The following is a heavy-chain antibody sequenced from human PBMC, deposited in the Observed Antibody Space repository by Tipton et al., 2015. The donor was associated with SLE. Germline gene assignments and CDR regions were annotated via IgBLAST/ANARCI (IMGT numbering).Heavy chain of an antibody. J-gene: IGHJ5*02. V-gene: IGHV4-34*01. Sequence: GLVKPSETLSLHCAVYGGSFSEYYWSWIRQSPGKGLEWIGEINHSGSTNYNPSLKSRVTISVDASKNQFSLKMSSMTAADTAVYYCAGLSSVAAPWGQGTLVTVSS. D-gene: IGHD6-19*01. CDR3: AGLSSVAAP. CDR1: GGSFSEYY. CDR2: INHSGST.